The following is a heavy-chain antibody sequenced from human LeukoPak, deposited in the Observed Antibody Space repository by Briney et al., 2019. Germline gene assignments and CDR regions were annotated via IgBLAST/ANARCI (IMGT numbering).Heavy chain of an antibody. D-gene: IGHD3-3*01. V-gene: IGHV1-69*13. J-gene: IGHJ4*02. CDR1: GGTFSGYA. Sequence: ASVKVSCKASGGTFSGYAISWVRQAPGQGLEWMGGIIPIFGTANYAQKFQGRVTITADESTSTACMELSSLRSEDTAVYYCARTGEWLLYSGFDYWGQGTLVTVSS. CDR3: ARTGEWLLYSGFDY. CDR2: IIPIFGTA.